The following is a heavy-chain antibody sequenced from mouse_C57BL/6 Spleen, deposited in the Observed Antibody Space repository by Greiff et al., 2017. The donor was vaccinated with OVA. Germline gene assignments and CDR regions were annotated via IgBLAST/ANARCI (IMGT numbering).Heavy chain of an antibody. V-gene: IGHV1-55*01. CDR3: ARKDYDYDWFAY. D-gene: IGHD2-4*01. Sequence: VQLQQPGAELVKPGASVKMSCKASGYTFTSYWITWVKQRPGQGLEWIGDIYPGSGSTKYNEKFKSKATLTVDTSSSTAYMQLSSLTSEDSAVYYCARKDYDYDWFAYWGQGTLVTVSA. CDR1: GYTFTSYW. CDR2: IYPGSGST. J-gene: IGHJ3*01.